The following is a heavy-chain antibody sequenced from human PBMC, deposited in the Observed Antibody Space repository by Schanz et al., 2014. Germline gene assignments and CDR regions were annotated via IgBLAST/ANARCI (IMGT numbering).Heavy chain of an antibody. CDR2: INSNGGGT. J-gene: IGHJ4*02. V-gene: IGHV1-2*02. CDR3: ARQERCLSLNCYPPFDY. CDR1: GYTFSSFF. Sequence: QVYLVQSGPEVAEPGASLKVSCKTSGYTFSSFFITWVRQAPGQGLEWMGWINSNGGGTSYAQKFQGRVTMTRDTSINTAYMELRRLTSDDTAVYYCARQERCLSLNCYPPFDYWGQGSLVTVSS. D-gene: IGHD1-26*01.